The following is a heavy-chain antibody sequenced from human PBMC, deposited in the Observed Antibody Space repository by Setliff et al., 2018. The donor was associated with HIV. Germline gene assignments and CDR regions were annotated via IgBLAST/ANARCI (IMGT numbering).Heavy chain of an antibody. CDR3: ARQASYVLDP. V-gene: IGHV5-51*01. J-gene: IGHJ5*02. CDR1: GYSSTKYW. CDR2: IYPGGSDI. Sequence: GESLKISCKVSGYSSTKYWIGWVRQMPGKGLEWMGIIYPGGSDIRYSPSFQGQVTISADKSISTAYLQWSSLKASDTAMYYCARQASYVLDPWGQGTLVTVSS. D-gene: IGHD1-26*01.